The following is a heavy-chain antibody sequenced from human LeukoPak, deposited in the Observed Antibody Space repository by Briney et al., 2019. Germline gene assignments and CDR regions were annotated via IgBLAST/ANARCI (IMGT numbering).Heavy chain of an antibody. Sequence: GGSLRLSCAASGFTFSSYAMSWVRQAPGKGLEWVSAISGSGGSTYYADSVKGRFTISRDNSKSTLYLQMNSLRAEDTAVYYCAKDPGIAAAGTHDYWGQGTLVTVSS. CDR1: GFTFSSYA. V-gene: IGHV3-23*01. CDR2: ISGSGGST. D-gene: IGHD6-13*01. CDR3: AKDPGIAAAGTHDY. J-gene: IGHJ4*02.